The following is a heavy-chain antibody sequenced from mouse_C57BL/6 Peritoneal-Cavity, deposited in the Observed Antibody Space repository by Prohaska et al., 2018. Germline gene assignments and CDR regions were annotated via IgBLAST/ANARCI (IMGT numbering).Heavy chain of an antibody. J-gene: IGHJ4*01. CDR2: IYPSDSET. CDR3: GCNYEGIGH. CDR1: GYTFTSYW. D-gene: IGHD2-1*01. V-gene: IGHV1-61*01. Sequence: HVQLQQPGPQLLSPRSSVNLSCKASGYTFTSYWMDWVKQRPGQGLEWIVNIYPSDSETHYNQKCKYKATLTVTKVCSTEYMQLSRLKDEESEVYDGGCNYEGIGHWGQG.